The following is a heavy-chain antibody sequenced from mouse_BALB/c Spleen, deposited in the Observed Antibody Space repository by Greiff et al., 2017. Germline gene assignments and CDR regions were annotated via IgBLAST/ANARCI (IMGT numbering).Heavy chain of an antibody. CDR2: IYPGDGST. CDR1: GYTFTSYD. V-gene: IGHV1S56*01. Sequence: QVQLQQSRPELVKPGALVKISCKASGYTFTSYDINWVKQRPGQGLEWIGWIYPGDGSTKYNEKFKGKATLTADKSSSTAYMQLSSLTSENSAVYFCARGLYYAMDYWGQGTSVTVSS. CDR3: ARGLYYAMDY. J-gene: IGHJ4*01.